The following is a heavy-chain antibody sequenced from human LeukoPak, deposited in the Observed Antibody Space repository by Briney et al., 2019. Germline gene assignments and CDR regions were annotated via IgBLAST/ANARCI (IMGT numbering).Heavy chain of an antibody. V-gene: IGHV3-48*01. Sequence: PGGSLRLSCAASGFTFSTYSMNWVRQAPGKGLEWVAYISTSSGTIYYADSVKGRFTISRDNAKNSLDLQMNSLRAEDTAVYYCARDQPYYDFWSGYYRVKGDAFDIWGQGTMVTVSS. J-gene: IGHJ3*02. CDR1: GFTFSTYS. CDR3: ARDQPYYDFWSGYYRVKGDAFDI. D-gene: IGHD3-3*01. CDR2: ISTSSGTI.